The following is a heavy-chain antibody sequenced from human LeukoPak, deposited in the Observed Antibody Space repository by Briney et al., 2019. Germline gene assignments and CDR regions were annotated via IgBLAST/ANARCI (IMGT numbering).Heavy chain of an antibody. CDR2: INHSGST. J-gene: IGHJ6*03. CDR3: ARGTWNGYYYYYMDV. D-gene: IGHD1-1*01. Sequence: SETLSLTCAVYGGSFSGYYWSWIRQPPGKGLEWIGEINHSGSTNYNPSLKSRVTISVDTSRNQFSLKLSSVTAADTAVYYCARGTWNGYYYYYMDVWGKGTTVTVSS. V-gene: IGHV4-34*01. CDR1: GGSFSGYY.